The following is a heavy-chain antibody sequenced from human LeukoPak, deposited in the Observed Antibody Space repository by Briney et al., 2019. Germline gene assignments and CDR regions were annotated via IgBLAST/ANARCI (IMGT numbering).Heavy chain of an antibody. CDR2: ISSSSSYI. Sequence: KPGGSLRLSCAVSGFTFSSYSMNWVRQAPGKGLEWVSSISSSSSYIYYADSVKGRFTISRDNAKNSLYLQMNSLRAEDTAVYYCARDRWELPSYFDYWGQGTLVTVSS. D-gene: IGHD1-26*01. V-gene: IGHV3-21*01. CDR1: GFTFSSYS. J-gene: IGHJ4*02. CDR3: ARDRWELPSYFDY.